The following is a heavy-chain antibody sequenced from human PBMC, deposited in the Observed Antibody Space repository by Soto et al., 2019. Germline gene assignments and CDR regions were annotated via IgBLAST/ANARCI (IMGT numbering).Heavy chain of an antibody. Sequence: SLTCAISGDSVSSNSAAWNCIRQSPSRGLEWLGRTYYRSKWYSDYAESVKSRITISADTSKNQFSLQLNSVTPEDTAVYYCARGWGLNYWGQGTLVTVSS. CDR2: TYYRSKWYS. CDR1: GDSVSSNSAA. CDR3: ARGWGLNY. J-gene: IGHJ4*02. D-gene: IGHD2-21*02. V-gene: IGHV6-1*01.